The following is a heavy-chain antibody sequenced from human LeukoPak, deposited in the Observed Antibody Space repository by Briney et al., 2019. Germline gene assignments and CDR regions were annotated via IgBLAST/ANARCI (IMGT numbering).Heavy chain of an antibody. CDR1: GYTFTNYY. Sequence: ASVKVSCKASGYTFTNYYMHWVRQAPGQGLEWMGTINPSGGGTSYSPKFQGRVTMTTDTSTSTVYMELISLRSEDTVVYYCARRSGWIWGQGSLVTVSS. CDR3: ARRSGWI. V-gene: IGHV1-46*01. D-gene: IGHD6-19*01. CDR2: INPSGGGT. J-gene: IGHJ4*02.